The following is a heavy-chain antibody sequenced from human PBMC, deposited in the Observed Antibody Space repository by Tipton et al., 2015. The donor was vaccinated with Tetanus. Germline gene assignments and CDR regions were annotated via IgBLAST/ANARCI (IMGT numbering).Heavy chain of an antibody. V-gene: IGHV3-30*02. Sequence: QVQLVQSGGGLVQPGGSLRLSCAASGFTFSYYAMHWVRQAPGLRLEWLAFIGHEGTPKLYAGSVKGRFTISRDYSKNTVFLDMSNLRAEDTALYYCAKDLEWSFDYWGQGTRVTVSS. D-gene: IGHD3-3*01. CDR1: GFTFSYYA. J-gene: IGHJ4*02. CDR3: AKDLEWSFDY. CDR2: IGHEGTPK.